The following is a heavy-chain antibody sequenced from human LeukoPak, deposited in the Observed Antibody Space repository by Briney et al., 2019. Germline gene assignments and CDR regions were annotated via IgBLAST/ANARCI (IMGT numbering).Heavy chain of an antibody. CDR3: ARGMSSGRYAVDI. J-gene: IGHJ3*02. D-gene: IGHD6-19*01. Sequence: GGSLRLSCAASGFTFSSYAMHWVRQAPGKGLEWVAVISYDGSNEYYADSVKGRFTISRDNSKNTLYLQMNSLRAEDTAVYYCARGMSSGRYAVDIWGQGTMVTVSS. CDR2: ISYDGSNE. V-gene: IGHV3-30-3*01. CDR1: GFTFSSYA.